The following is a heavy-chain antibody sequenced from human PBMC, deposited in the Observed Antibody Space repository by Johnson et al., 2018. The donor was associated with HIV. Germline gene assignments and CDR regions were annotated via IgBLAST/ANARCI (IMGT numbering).Heavy chain of an antibody. CDR1: GFTFSSYW. D-gene: IGHD2-21*02. CDR3: ARGGVVTAIPHAFDI. V-gene: IGHV3-74*02. CDR2: INSDGSST. J-gene: IGHJ3*02. Sequence: VQLVESGGGLVQPGGSLRLSCAASGFTFSSYWMHWVRQAPGKGLVWVSRINSDGSSTSYADSVKGRFTISRDNSKNTLYLQMNSLRAEDTAVYYCARGGVVTAIPHAFDIWGQGTMVTVSS.